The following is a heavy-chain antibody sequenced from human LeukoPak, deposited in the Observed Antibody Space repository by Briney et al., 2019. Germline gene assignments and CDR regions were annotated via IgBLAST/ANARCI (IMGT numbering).Heavy chain of an antibody. CDR3: ARSSGSYTKDF. CDR1: GYAFTGYY. Sequence: GASVKVSCKASGYAFTGYYMHWVRQAPGQGLEWMGWISAYNGNTNYAQKLQGRVTMTTDTSTSTAYMELRSLRSDDTAVYYCARSSGSYTKDFWGQGVLVRISS. D-gene: IGHD1-26*01. V-gene: IGHV1-18*04. CDR2: ISAYNGNT. J-gene: IGHJ4*02.